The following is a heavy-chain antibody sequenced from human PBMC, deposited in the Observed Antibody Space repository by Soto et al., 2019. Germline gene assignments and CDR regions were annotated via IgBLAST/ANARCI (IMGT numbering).Heavy chain of an antibody. CDR2: INPSGGST. CDR3: ARDRGGNCMDY. V-gene: IGHV1-46*01. D-gene: IGHD2-21*01. CDR1: GYTFTNYY. Sequence: QVQLVQSGAEVKKPGASVKVSCKASGYTFTNYYMHWVRQAPGQGLEWMGIINPSGGSTSYAQKYQGRSTMNRDTSTSTVYIELSSLRSEDTAVYYCARDRGGNCMDYWGQGTLVTVSS. J-gene: IGHJ4*02.